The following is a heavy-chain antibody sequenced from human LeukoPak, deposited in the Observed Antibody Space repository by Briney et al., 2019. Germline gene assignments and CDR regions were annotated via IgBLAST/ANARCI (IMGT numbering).Heavy chain of an antibody. V-gene: IGHV3-30*04. CDR2: ISYDGSNK. CDR3: ARDGSSGWYGD. J-gene: IGHJ4*02. Sequence: GGSLRLSCAASGFTFSSYAMHWVRQAPGKGLEWVAVISYDGSNKYYADSVKGRFTISRDNSKNPLYLQMNSLRAEDTAVYYCARDGSSGWYGDWGQGTLVTVSS. D-gene: IGHD6-19*01. CDR1: GFTFSSYA.